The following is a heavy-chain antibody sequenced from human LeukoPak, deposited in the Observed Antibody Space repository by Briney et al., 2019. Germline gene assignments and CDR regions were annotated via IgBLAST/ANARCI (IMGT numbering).Heavy chain of an antibody. CDR3: AGNCSSTSCDSRNWFDP. Sequence: SETLSLTCAVYGGSFSAYYWSWIRQSPGKGLRWIAEVNHRGDTNYNPSVKGRVTISVDTSKNQFSLKVTSLTAADTAVYYCAGNCSSTSCDSRNWFDPWGQGTLVTVSS. CDR2: VNHRGDT. D-gene: IGHD2-2*02. CDR1: GGSFSAYY. V-gene: IGHV4-34*01. J-gene: IGHJ5*02.